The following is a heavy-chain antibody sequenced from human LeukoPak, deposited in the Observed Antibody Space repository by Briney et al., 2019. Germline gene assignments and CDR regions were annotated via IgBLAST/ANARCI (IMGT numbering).Heavy chain of an antibody. J-gene: IGHJ4*02. D-gene: IGHD3-22*01. Sequence: PRGSLRLSCAASGFIFGDYGMHWVRQAPGKGLEWVAVISYDGSNKYYADSVKGRFTISRGNSKNTQYLQMNSLRPEDTAVYYCATLFDSSGSGSDYWGQGTPVTVSS. CDR1: GFIFGDYG. CDR3: ATLFDSSGSGSDY. V-gene: IGHV3-30*03. CDR2: ISYDGSNK.